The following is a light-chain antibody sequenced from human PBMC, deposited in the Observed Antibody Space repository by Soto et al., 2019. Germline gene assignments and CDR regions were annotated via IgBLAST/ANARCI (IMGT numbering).Light chain of an antibody. Sequence: QSALTQPASVSGSPGQSITISCTGTSSDVGSYNLVSWYQQHPGKAPKLMIYEGSKRPSGVSNRFSGSKSGNTASLTISGLQAEDEADYFCSSYISSTTLVVFGGGTKLTVL. CDR3: SSYISSTTLVV. J-gene: IGLJ2*01. V-gene: IGLV2-14*02. CDR2: EGS. CDR1: SSDVGSYNL.